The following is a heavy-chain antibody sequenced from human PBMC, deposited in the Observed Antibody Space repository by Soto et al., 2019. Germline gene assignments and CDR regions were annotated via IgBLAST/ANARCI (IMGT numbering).Heavy chain of an antibody. CDR1: GFTFSSYA. J-gene: IGHJ3*02. CDR3: ARDPNYRDSMGAFAI. D-gene: IGHD2-8*01. Sequence: QVQLVESGGGVVQPGRSLRLSCAASGFTFSSYAMHWVRQAPGKGLEWVAVISYDGSNKYYADSVKGRFTISRDNSKNTLYLQMNSLRAEDTAVYYCARDPNYRDSMGAFAIWGQGTMVTVSS. V-gene: IGHV3-30-3*01. CDR2: ISYDGSNK.